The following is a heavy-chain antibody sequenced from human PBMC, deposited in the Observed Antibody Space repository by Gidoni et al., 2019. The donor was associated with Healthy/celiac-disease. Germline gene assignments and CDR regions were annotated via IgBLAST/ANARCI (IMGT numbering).Heavy chain of an antibody. CDR2: IKQDGSEK. V-gene: IGHV3-7*03. Sequence: EVQLVESGGGLVQPGGSLRLSCATSGFTFSSYWMSWVRQAPGKGLEWVANIKQDGSEKYYVDSVKGRFTSSRDNAKNSLYLQMNSLRAEDTAVYYCARGHYDFWSGYYEGMDVWGQGTTVTVSS. D-gene: IGHD3-3*01. CDR1: GFTFSSYW. CDR3: ARGHYDFWSGYYEGMDV. J-gene: IGHJ6*02.